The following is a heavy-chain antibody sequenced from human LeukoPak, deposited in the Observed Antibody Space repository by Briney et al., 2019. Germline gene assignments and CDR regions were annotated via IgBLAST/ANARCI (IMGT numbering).Heavy chain of an antibody. CDR3: AKDRSGGGHYYFGMDV. CDR1: GLTFSSYC. V-gene: IGHV3-23*01. J-gene: IGHJ6*02. D-gene: IGHD6-19*01. Sequence: GGSLRLSCAASGLTFSSYCMSWVRQAPGKGLEGVSSIGGSGGRTYSAASEKGRFNISRDNSQKTLYLQMNSRRDENTAVYYGAKDRSGGGHYYFGMDVWGPGTPVTVSS. CDR2: IGGSGGRT.